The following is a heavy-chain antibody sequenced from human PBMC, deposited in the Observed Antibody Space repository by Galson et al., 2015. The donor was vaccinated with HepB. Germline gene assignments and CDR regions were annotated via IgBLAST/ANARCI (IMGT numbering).Heavy chain of an antibody. J-gene: IGHJ4*02. CDR1: GFTFSSYG. CDR3: ARDKAGAMDY. V-gene: IGHV3-64*02. D-gene: IGHD1-26*01. Sequence: SLRLSCAASGFTFSSYGMHWVRQAPGKGLEYVSAISSNGGSTYYVDSVKGRFTISRDNSKNTVYLQMDSLRAEDMGVYYCARDKAGAMDYWGQGTLVTVSS. CDR2: ISSNGGST.